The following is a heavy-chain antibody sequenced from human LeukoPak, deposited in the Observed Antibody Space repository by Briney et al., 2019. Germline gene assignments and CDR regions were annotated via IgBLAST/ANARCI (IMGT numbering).Heavy chain of an antibody. CDR1: GFTFSSYA. D-gene: IGHD5-18*01. Sequence: AGGSLRLSCAASGFTFSSYAMSWVRQAPGKGLEWVSAISGSGGSTYYADSVKGRFTISRDNSKNTLYLQMNSLRAEDTAVYYCARPHRGYSYGYFYWGQGTLVTVSS. J-gene: IGHJ4*02. CDR3: ARPHRGYSYGYFY. CDR2: ISGSGGST. V-gene: IGHV3-23*01.